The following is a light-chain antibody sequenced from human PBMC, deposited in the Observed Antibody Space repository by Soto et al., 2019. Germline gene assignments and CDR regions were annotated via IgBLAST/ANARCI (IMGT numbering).Light chain of an antibody. CDR1: ETFRRPY. Sequence: LLTQSPGTLSLSPGESATLSCRDSETFRRPYLAWYQQKPGQAPSLLIYDASRRAPGTPDRLRGSGSGTEFTLTITRLEPEDFAVYYCQQYGSSGTFGQGTKVDIK. CDR2: DAS. J-gene: IGKJ1*01. V-gene: IGKV3-20*01. CDR3: QQYGSSGT.